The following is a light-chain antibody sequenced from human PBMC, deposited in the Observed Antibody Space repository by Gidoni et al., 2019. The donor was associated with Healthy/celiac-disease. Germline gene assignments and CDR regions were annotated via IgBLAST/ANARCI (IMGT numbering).Light chain of an antibody. CDR2: DAS. J-gene: IGKJ4*01. CDR1: QHLSTR. CDR3: QQYNDWPLT. Sequence: EIVMTQSPVTLSVSPGERATVSCRASQHLSTRLAWYQQKPGQPPRLLIYDASTSVTGLAARFSGSGFGTEFTLTISSLQSEDFAVYYCQQYNDWPLTFGGGTKVEIK. V-gene: IGKV3-15*01.